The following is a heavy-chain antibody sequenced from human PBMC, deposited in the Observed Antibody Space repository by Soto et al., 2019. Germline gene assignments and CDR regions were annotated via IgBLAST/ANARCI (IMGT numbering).Heavy chain of an antibody. CDR2: ISSYNGNT. Sequence: ASVKVSCKASGYTFTSYGISWVRQAPGQGLEWMGWISSYNGNTNYAQKVQGRVTMTTDKSTSTTYMELRSLRSDDTAVYYCARGPRYWSSTSCFSGVTWFDPWGQGTLVTVSS. V-gene: IGHV1-18*04. J-gene: IGHJ5*02. CDR1: GYTFTSYG. CDR3: ARGPRYWSSTSCFSGVTWFDP. D-gene: IGHD2-2*01.